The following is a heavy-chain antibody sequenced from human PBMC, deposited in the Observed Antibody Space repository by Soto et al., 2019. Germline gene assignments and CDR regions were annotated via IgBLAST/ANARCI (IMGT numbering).Heavy chain of an antibody. Sequence: QVQLVQSGAEVKKPGASVKVSCKASGYTFTSYGISWVRQAPGQGLEWMGWHSAYNGNTNYAQKLDGRGTITTDTSTSTAYMSLRSRKSYDTAVSYCASRYCSDGSCYSPWDYWGQGTLVTVSS. CDR2: HSAYNGNT. J-gene: IGHJ4*02. CDR1: GYTFTSYG. V-gene: IGHV1-18*04. CDR3: ASRYCSDGSCYSPWDY. D-gene: IGHD2-15*01.